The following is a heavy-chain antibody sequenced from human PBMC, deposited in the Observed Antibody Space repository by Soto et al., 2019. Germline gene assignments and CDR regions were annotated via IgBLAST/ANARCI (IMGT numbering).Heavy chain of an antibody. Sequence: SETLSLTCTVSGGSVSSGSYYWSWIRQPPGKGLEWIGYIYYSGSTNYNPSLKSRVTISVDTSKNQFSLRLSSVTAADTAVYYCASGPYHDFWSGYPPDVTIDWGQGTLVTVSS. J-gene: IGHJ4*02. CDR3: ASGPYHDFWSGYPPDVTID. D-gene: IGHD3-3*01. CDR2: IYYSGST. CDR1: GGSVSSGSYY. V-gene: IGHV4-61*01.